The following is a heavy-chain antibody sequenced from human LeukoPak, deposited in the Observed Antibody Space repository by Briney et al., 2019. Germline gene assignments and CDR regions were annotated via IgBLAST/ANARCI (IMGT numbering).Heavy chain of an antibody. CDR1: GFTLSSYE. D-gene: IGHD6-13*01. CDR2: ISSSGSTI. CDR3: ASDIYSKTGSGVDP. Sequence: GGSLRLSCAASGFTLSSYEMNWVRQAPGKGLEWVSYISSSGSTIYYADSVKGRFTISRDNAKNSLYLQMNSLRAEDTAVYYCASDIYSKTGSGVDPWGQGTLVTVSS. J-gene: IGHJ5*02. V-gene: IGHV3-48*03.